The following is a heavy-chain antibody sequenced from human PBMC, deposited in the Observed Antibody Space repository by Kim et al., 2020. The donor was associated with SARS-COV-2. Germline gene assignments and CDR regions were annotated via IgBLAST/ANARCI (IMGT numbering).Heavy chain of an antibody. CDR1: GFSLSTRGMC. CDR3: ARTRHDGYRAYGMDV. Sequence: SGPTLVNPTQTLTLTCNFSGFSLSTRGMCVSWIRQPPGKALEWLARIDWDDEKYYNTSLKTRLTISKDTSKNQVILTMTNMDPLDTATYYCARTRHDGYRAYGMDVLGQGTTVTVSS. V-gene: IGHV2-70*11. CDR2: IDWDDEK. D-gene: IGHD5-12*01. J-gene: IGHJ6*02.